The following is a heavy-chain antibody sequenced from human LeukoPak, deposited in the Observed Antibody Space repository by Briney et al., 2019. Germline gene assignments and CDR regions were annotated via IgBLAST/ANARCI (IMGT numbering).Heavy chain of an antibody. CDR2: ISGSADST. J-gene: IGHJ4*02. CDR3: AKARYCSGGSCYSYASF. CDR1: GFTFSSYA. Sequence: GGSLRLSCAASGFTFSSYAMSRVRQAPGKGLEWVSAISGSADSTYYTDSVKGRFTISRDNSKNTLYLQMNSLRAEDTAVYYCAKARYCSGGSCYSYASFWGQGTLVTVSS. D-gene: IGHD2-15*01. V-gene: IGHV3-23*01.